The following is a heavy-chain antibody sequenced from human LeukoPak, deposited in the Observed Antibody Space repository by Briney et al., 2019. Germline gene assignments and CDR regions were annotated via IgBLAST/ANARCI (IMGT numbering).Heavy chain of an antibody. V-gene: IGHV3-21*01. CDR2: ISSSSSYI. Sequence: GGSLRLSCAASGFTFSSYSMNWVRQAPGKGLEWVSSISSSSSYIYYADSVKGRFTISRDNAKNSLYLQMNSLRAEDTAVYYCARPMGQQLGSFDYWGQGTLVTVSS. CDR3: ARPMGQQLGSFDY. CDR1: GFTFSSYS. J-gene: IGHJ4*02. D-gene: IGHD6-13*01.